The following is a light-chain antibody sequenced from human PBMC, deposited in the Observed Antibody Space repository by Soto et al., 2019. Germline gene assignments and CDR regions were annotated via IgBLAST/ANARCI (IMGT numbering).Light chain of an antibody. J-gene: IGLJ1*01. Sequence: QSVLTQPASVSGSPGLSIAIPCTGVRTDVADGYAYVSWYQQHPGQAPQLILYDVSNRPSGVSDRFSGSKSGNTASLTISGLQAEDEAEYYCTSYTSSVPFYVFGTGTKVTV. V-gene: IGLV2-14*03. CDR1: RTDVADGYAY. CDR3: TSYTSSVPFYV. CDR2: DVS.